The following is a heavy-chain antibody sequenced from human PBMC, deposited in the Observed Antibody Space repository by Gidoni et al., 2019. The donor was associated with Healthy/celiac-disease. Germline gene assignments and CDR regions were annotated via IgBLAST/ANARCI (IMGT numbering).Heavy chain of an antibody. V-gene: IGHV3-23*01. Sequence: EVQLLESGGGLVQPGGSLRLSCSASGFTFSSYAMIWVRQATGKGLELVSAISGSGGSTYYADYVKGRFNISRDNYKNTLYMKMNSLRAEDTAVYYCAKDYPNFMVRGVINYYYYYGMDVWGQGTTVTVSS. CDR3: AKDYPNFMVRGVINYYYYYGMDV. CDR2: ISGSGGST. J-gene: IGHJ6*02. D-gene: IGHD3-10*01. CDR1: GFTFSSYA.